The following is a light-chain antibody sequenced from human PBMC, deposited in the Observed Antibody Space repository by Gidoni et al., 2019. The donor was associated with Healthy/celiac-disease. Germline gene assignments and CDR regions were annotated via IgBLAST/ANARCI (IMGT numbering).Light chain of an antibody. Sequence: DIQMNQSPSTLSASVGDRVTITCRVSQSISSWLAWYQQKPGNAPKLLIYKASSLESGVPSRFSGSGSGTEFTLTISSLQPDDFATYYCQQYNSYSRTFGQGTKVEIK. CDR1: QSISSW. CDR3: QQYNSYSRT. J-gene: IGKJ1*01. V-gene: IGKV1-5*03. CDR2: KAS.